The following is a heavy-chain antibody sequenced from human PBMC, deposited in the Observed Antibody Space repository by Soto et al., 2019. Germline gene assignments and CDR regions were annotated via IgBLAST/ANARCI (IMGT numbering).Heavy chain of an antibody. CDR1: GYSFTSYW. Sequence: GESLKISCKGSGYSFTSYWIVWVRQMPGKGLEWMGIIYPGDSDTRYSPSFQGQVTISADKSISTAYLQWSSLKASDTAMYYCAKSISNYYYYYGMDVWGQGTTVTVSS. V-gene: IGHV5-51*01. D-gene: IGHD4-4*01. CDR3: AKSISNYYYYYGMDV. J-gene: IGHJ6*02. CDR2: IYPGDSDT.